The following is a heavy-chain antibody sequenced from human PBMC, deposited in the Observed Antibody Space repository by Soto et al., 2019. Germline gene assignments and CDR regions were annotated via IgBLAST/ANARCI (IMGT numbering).Heavy chain of an antibody. CDR2: IYYSGST. Sequence: SETLSLTCTVSGGSISSSSYYWGWIRQPPGKGLEWIGSIYYSGSTYYNPSLKSRVTISVDTSKNQFSLKLSSVTAADTAVYYCASDLRQWPHYYGMDVWGQGTTVTVSS. CDR1: GGSISSSSYY. D-gene: IGHD6-19*01. J-gene: IGHJ6*02. CDR3: ASDLRQWPHYYGMDV. V-gene: IGHV4-39*01.